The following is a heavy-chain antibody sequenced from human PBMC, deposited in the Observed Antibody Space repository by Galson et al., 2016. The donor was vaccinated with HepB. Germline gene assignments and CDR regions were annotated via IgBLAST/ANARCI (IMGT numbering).Heavy chain of an antibody. CDR2: IQSSDSPA. CDR3: ARSGLPDYPSDY. Sequence: QSGAEVTKPGESLRISCKGSGYSFTRYWITWVRQMPGKGLEWLGIIQSSDSPASYNPSFQGDVTISVDKSFNTGYLQWISLKASDTAMYYCARSGLPDYPSDYWGQRSLLTVSP. CDR1: GYSFTRYW. J-gene: IGHJ4*02. V-gene: IGHV5-10-1*01. D-gene: IGHD4-11*01.